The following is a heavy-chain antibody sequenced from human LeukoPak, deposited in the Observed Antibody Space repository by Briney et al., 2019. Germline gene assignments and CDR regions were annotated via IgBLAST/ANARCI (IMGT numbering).Heavy chain of an antibody. CDR2: INQDGSEQ. Sequence: GGSLRLSCEVSGFSFSNYWMTWVRQAPGKGLEWVANINQDGSEQYYVDSVKGRFTISRDNTKNSLYLQMNSLRAEDTAVYYCAKVLPLAYCGGDCYAPLFDYWGQGTLVTVSS. CDR3: AKVLPLAYCGGDCYAPLFDY. V-gene: IGHV3-7*01. J-gene: IGHJ4*02. CDR1: GFSFSNYW. D-gene: IGHD2-21*01.